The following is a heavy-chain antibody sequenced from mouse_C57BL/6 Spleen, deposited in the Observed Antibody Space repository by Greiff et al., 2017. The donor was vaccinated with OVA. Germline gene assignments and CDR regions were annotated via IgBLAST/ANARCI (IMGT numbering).Heavy chain of an antibody. J-gene: IGHJ3*01. Sequence: QVQQPGAELVKPGASVKMSCKASGYTFTSYWITWVKQRPGQGLEWIGDIYPGSGSTNYNEKFKSKATLTVDTSSSTAYMQLSSLTSEDSAVYYCAREDYYGPWFAYWGQGTLVTVSA. CDR1: GYTFTSYW. CDR3: AREDYYGPWFAY. V-gene: IGHV1-55*01. D-gene: IGHD1-1*01. CDR2: IYPGSGST.